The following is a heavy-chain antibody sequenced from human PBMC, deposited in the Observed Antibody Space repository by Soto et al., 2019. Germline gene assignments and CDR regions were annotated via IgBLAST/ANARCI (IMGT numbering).Heavy chain of an antibody. D-gene: IGHD6-13*01. Sequence: SETLSLTCTVSGGSISSYYWSWIRQPPGKGLEWIGYIYYSGSTNYNPSLKSRVTISVDTSKNQFSLKLSSVTAADTAVYYCVRNHYSIFAYWGQGTLVTVSS. V-gene: IGHV4-59*01. J-gene: IGHJ4*02. CDR1: GGSISSYY. CDR3: VRNHYSIFAY. CDR2: IYYSGST.